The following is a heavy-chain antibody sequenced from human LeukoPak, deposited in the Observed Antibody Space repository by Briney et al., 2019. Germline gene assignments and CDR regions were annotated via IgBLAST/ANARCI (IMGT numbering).Heavy chain of an antibody. J-gene: IGHJ4*02. V-gene: IGHV3-11*04. CDR1: GFTFNDYS. CDR3: VKTLKS. Sequence: GGSLRLSCAASGFTFNDYSMLWVRQAPGKGLECVSYISGTSGTIYYADSVKGRFTISRDNAKNSLYLQMNSLRAEDTAVYYCVKTLKSWGQGTLVTVSS. CDR2: ISGTSGTI.